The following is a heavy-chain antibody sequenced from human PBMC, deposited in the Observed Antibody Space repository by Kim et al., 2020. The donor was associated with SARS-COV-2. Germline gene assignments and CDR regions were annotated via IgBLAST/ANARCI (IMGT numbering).Heavy chain of an antibody. Sequence: GGSLRLSCAASGFTFSSYGMHWVRQAPGKGLEWVAVISYDGSNKYYADSVKGRFTISRDNSKNTLYLQMNSLRAEDTAVYYCAKDGGIAAAGAFDYWGQG. CDR2: ISYDGSNK. J-gene: IGHJ4*02. CDR3: AKDGGIAAAGAFDY. V-gene: IGHV3-30*18. D-gene: IGHD6-13*01. CDR1: GFTFSSYG.